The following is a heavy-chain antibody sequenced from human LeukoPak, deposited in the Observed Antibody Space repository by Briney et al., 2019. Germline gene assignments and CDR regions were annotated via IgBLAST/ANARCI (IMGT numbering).Heavy chain of an antibody. J-gene: IGHJ4*02. CDR3: ARYSSGFLDS. V-gene: IGHV3-33*01. Sequence: GRSLRLSCAASGFTFSSFGMHWVRRAPGKGLEWVAVIWSDGSNKYYADSVKGRFTISRDNSKNTLYLQMNSLRAEDTAVYYCARYSSGFLDSWGQGTLVTVSS. CDR2: IWSDGSNK. D-gene: IGHD6-19*01. CDR1: GFTFSSFG.